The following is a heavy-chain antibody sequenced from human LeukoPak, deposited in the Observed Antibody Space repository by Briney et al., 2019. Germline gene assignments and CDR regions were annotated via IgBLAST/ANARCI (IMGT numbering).Heavy chain of an antibody. D-gene: IGHD6-13*01. CDR2: INPNNGGT. V-gene: IGHV1-2*02. CDR1: GYSFIGYY. CDR3: VRCFPLVGAATGDY. Sequence: ASVKVSCKASGYSFIGYYIHWVRQAPGQGLEWMGWINPNNGGTNYAQTFQGRVSMTRETSISTVYMELSRLRSDDTAVCYCVRCFPLVGAATGDYWGQGTLVTVSS. J-gene: IGHJ4*02.